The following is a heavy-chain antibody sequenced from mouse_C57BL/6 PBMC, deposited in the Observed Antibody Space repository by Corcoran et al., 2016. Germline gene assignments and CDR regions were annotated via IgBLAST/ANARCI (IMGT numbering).Heavy chain of an antibody. CDR2: IYPGSGNT. D-gene: IGHD1-1*01. J-gene: IGHJ1*03. CDR3: ARSLYDGSSYDWYFDV. CDR1: GYTFTDYY. V-gene: IGHV1-84*01. Sequence: QVQLQQSGPELVKPGASVKISCKASGYTFTDYYINWVKQRPGQGLEWIGWIYPGSGNTKYNEKFKGKATLTVDTSSSTAYMQLSSLTSEDSAVYFCARSLYDGSSYDWYFDVWGTGTTVTVSS.